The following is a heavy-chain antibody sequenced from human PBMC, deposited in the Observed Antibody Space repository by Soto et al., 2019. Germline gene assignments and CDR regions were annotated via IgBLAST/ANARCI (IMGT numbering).Heavy chain of an antibody. J-gene: IGHJ4*02. Sequence: SETLSLTCTVSGGSISSYYWSWIRQPPGKGLEWIGYIYYSGSTNYNPSLKSRVTISVDMSKNQFSLKLSPVTAADTAVYYCASHYRRRGWEWATEPHFDNWGQGTLVTVSS. D-gene: IGHD6-19*01. V-gene: IGHV4-59*01. CDR2: IYYSGST. CDR3: ASHYRRRGWEWATEPHFDN. CDR1: GGSISSYY.